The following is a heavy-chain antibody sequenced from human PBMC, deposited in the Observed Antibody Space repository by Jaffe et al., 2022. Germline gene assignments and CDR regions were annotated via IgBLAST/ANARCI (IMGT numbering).Heavy chain of an antibody. D-gene: IGHD3-10*01. J-gene: IGHJ4*02. V-gene: IGHV4-59*01. CDR1: GGSISSYY. CDR2: IYYSGST. Sequence: QVQLQESGPGLVKPSETLSLTCTVSGGSISSYYWSWIRQPPGKGLEWIGYIYYSGSTNYNPSLKSRVTISVDTSKNQFSLKLSSVTAADTAVYYCARGYYYGSKFDYWGQGTLVTVSS. CDR3: ARGYYYGSKFDY.